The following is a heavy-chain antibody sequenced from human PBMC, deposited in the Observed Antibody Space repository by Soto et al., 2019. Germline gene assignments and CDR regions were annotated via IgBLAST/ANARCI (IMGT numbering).Heavy chain of an antibody. Sequence: ASVKVSGKASGYTLTRYYIHWVRQASGQGLEWMGIINPSGGSTSYAQKFKGRVTMTRDTSTSTVYMELSSLRSEDTAVYYCARGLSPGGGAFDYWGQGTMVTVSS. V-gene: IGHV1-46*01. D-gene: IGHD3-16*01. CDR1: GYTLTRYY. CDR3: ARGLSPGGGAFDY. CDR2: INPSGGST. J-gene: IGHJ4*02.